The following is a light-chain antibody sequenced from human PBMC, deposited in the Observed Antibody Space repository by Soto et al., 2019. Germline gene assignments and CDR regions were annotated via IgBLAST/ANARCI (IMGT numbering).Light chain of an antibody. J-gene: IGLJ1*01. CDR3: SSWTTCSTRV. CDR2: DVS. V-gene: IGLV2-14*01. CDR1: SSDVGAYNY. Sequence: QSALTQPASVSGSPGQSITISCTGSSSDVGAYNYVSWYQQHPGKAPKLMIYDVSFRPSGVSNRFSGSKSDNTASLTISGLQAEDEADYYCSSWTTCSTRVFGTGTKLTVL.